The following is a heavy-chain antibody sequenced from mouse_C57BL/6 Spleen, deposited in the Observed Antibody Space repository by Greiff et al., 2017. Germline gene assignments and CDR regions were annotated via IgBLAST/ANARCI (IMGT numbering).Heavy chain of an antibody. J-gene: IGHJ2*01. CDR3: TTKGGYYGSSYPYFDY. CDR1: GFNIKDDY. CDR2: IDPENGDT. V-gene: IGHV14-4*01. D-gene: IGHD1-1*01. Sequence: EVKLQQSGAELVRPGASVKLSCTASGFNIKDDYMHWVKQRPEQGLEWIGWIDPENGDTEYASKFQGKATITADTSSNTAYLQLSSLTSEDTAVYYCTTKGGYYGSSYPYFDYWGQGTTLTVSS.